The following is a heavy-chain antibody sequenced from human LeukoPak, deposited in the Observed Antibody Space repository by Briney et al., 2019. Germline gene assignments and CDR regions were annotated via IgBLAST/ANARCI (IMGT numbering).Heavy chain of an antibody. CDR1: GGSITGFY. CDR2: VYYDGSI. J-gene: IGHJ2*01. CDR3: ARRSHGDWFYFDL. Sequence: PSETLSLTCTVSGGSITGFYWNWIRQPPGKGLEWIGYVYYDGSIDYNPSLKSRVTISLDTSKNQFSLKLSSVTAADTAVYYCARRSHGDWFYFDLWGRGTLVTVSS. V-gene: IGHV4-59*01. D-gene: IGHD3/OR15-3a*01.